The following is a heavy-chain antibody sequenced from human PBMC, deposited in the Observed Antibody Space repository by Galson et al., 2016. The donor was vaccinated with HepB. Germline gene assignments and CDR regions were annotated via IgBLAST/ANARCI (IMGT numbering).Heavy chain of an antibody. CDR2: IIPLLSTT. CDR1: GVSFSRFA. D-gene: IGHD1-1*01. J-gene: IGHJ4*02. CDR3: ATGNTAGWQAALQL. V-gene: IGHV1-69*13. Sequence: SVKVSCKASGVSFSRFAFIWVRQAPGQGLEWIGGIIPLLSTTNYAQNFQDRVTITAGDSTTTIYLELTGLRPEDTAVFYCATGNTAGWQAALQLWGQGTLVTVSS.